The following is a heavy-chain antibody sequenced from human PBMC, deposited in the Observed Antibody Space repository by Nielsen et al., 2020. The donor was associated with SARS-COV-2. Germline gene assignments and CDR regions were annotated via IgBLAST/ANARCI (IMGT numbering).Heavy chain of an antibody. J-gene: IGHJ6*02. D-gene: IGHD5-12*01. CDR3: ARDIGARYYYYGMDV. CDR1: GFTFSDYY. Sequence: GESLKISCAASGFTFSDYYMSWIRQAPGKGLEWVSYISSSSSYTNYADSVKGRFTISRDNAKNSLYLQMNSLRAEDTAVYYCARDIGARYYYYGMDVWGQGTTVTVSS. CDR2: ISSSSSYT. V-gene: IGHV3-11*06.